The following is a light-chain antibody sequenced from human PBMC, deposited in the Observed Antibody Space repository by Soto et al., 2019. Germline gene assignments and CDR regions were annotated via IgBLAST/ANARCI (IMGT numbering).Light chain of an antibody. CDR3: VSFTTGKSYV. CDR2: DIT. Sequence: QSALTQPASVSGSPGQSITISCTGTSRDVGAYIFVSWYQQYPGKAPKLMIYDITNRPSGASNRFSGSKAGNTASLTLSGLQAEDEADYYCVSFTTGKSYVFGTGTNVTVL. J-gene: IGLJ1*01. V-gene: IGLV2-14*01. CDR1: SRDVGAYIF.